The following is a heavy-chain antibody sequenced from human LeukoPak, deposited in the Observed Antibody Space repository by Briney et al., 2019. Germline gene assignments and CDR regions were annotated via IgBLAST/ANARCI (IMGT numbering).Heavy chain of an antibody. V-gene: IGHV1-69*13. CDR3: ARDQPGGIAAAGTVGPPDY. J-gene: IGHJ4*02. CDR2: IIPIFGTA. Sequence: GASVKVSCKASGGTFSSYAISWVRQAPGQGLEWMGGIIPIFGTANYAQKFQGRVTITADESTSTAYMELSSLRSEDTAVYYCARDQPGGIAAAGTVGPPDYWGQGTLVTVSS. D-gene: IGHD6-13*01. CDR1: GGTFSSYA.